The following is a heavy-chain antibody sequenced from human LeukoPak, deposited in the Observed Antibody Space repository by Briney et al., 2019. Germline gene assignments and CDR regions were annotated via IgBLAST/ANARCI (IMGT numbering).Heavy chain of an antibody. D-gene: IGHD5-12*01. CDR3: AGDPSGYDSGWFDP. V-gene: IGHV4-30-2*01. J-gene: IGHJ5*02. Sequence: PSETLSPTCAVSGGSISSGDYSWGWIRQPPGKGLEWIGYIYLSGSTFYNPSLQSRVTISLDGSKNQFSLRLSSVTAADTAVYFCAGDPSGYDSGWFDPWGQGTLVTVSS. CDR2: IYLSGST. CDR1: GGSISSGDYS.